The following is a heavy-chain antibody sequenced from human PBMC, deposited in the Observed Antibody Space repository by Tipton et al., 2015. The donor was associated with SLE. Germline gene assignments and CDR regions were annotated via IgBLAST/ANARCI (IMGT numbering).Heavy chain of an antibody. J-gene: IGHJ3*02. D-gene: IGHD5-18*01. CDR2: IRYDGSNK. Sequence: SLRLSCAASGFSFNTYTMNWVRQAPGKGLEWVAFIRYDGSNKYYADSVKGRFTISRDNSKNTLYLQMNSLRAEDTAVYYCAKDLRLVRGIQLWSDAFDIWGQGTMVTVSS. CDR1: GFSFNTYT. V-gene: IGHV3-30*02. CDR3: AKDLRLVRGIQLWSDAFDI.